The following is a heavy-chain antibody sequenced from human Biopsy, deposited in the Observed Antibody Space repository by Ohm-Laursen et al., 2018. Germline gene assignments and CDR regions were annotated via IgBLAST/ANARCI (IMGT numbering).Heavy chain of an antibody. J-gene: IGHJ5*02. V-gene: IGHV1-18*01. CDR1: GYTFTNYG. Sequence: ASVKVSCKASGYTFTNYGISWVRQAPGQGLEWMGWINAYNGNTNYAQKLQGRVTTTTDTSTSTAYMELRSLRSDDTALYYCARDRTPYYDFWSGKSFDNWFDPWGQGTLVTVSS. CDR3: ARDRTPYYDFWSGKSFDNWFDP. D-gene: IGHD3-3*01. CDR2: INAYNGNT.